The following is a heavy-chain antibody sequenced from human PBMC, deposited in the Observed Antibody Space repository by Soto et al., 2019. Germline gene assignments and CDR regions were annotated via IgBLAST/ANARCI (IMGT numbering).Heavy chain of an antibody. CDR3: AKVRPLRDCTSTSCLGAFDI. Sequence: EEQLLESGGGLVRPGGSLRLSCAASAFTFSSYAMSWVRQAPGKGLERVSAITASADTTYYADSVKGRVTISRDNSKNTLYLRMNSLRAEDTAVYYCAKVRPLRDCTSTSCLGAFDIWGQGTMVTVSS. V-gene: IGHV3-23*01. J-gene: IGHJ3*02. CDR1: AFTFSSYA. D-gene: IGHD2-2*01. CDR2: ITASADTT.